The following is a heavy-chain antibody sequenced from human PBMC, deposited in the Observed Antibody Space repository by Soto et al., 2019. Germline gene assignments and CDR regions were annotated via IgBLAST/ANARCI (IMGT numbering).Heavy chain of an antibody. CDR2: IIPIFGTA. Sequence: QVQLVQSGAEVKKPGSSVKVSCKASGGTFSSYAISWVRQAPGQGLEWMGGIIPIFGTANYAQKFQGRVTITADESTSTAYMELSSLRSEDTAVYYCAGGVVVPAALMASAYYYGMDVWGQGTTVTVSS. CDR1: GGTFSSYA. CDR3: AGGVVVPAALMASAYYYGMDV. D-gene: IGHD2-2*01. V-gene: IGHV1-69*01. J-gene: IGHJ6*02.